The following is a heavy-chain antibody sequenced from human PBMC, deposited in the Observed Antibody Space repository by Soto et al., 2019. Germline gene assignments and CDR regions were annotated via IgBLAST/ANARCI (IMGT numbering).Heavy chain of an antibody. V-gene: IGHV3-15*01. CDR3: TTDLLGRLGGSSYYYYYMDV. CDR2: IKSKTDGGTT. D-gene: IGHD2-15*01. Sequence: EVQLVESGGGLVKPGGSLRLSCAASGFTFSNAWMSWVRQAPGKGLEWVGRIKSKTDGGTTDYAAPVKGRFTISRDDSKNTLYLQMNSLKTEDTAVYYCTTDLLGRLGGSSYYYYYMDVWGKGTTVTVSS. CDR1: GFTFSNAW. J-gene: IGHJ6*03.